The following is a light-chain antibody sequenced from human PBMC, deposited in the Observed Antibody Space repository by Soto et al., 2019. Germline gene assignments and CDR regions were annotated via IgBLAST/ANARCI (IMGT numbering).Light chain of an antibody. J-gene: IGKJ1*01. Sequence: EIVLTQSPAILSLSPGERATLSCRANQSVNSDLAWYQQKPGQAPRLLIYGASTRATGIPARFSGSRSGTEFTLTISSLQSEDFAVYYCQQYGSSPTFGQGTKVDI. CDR3: QQYGSSPT. CDR2: GAS. CDR1: QSVNSD. V-gene: IGKV3-15*01.